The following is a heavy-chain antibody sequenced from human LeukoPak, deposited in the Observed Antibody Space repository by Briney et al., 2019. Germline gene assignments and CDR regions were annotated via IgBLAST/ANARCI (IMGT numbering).Heavy chain of an antibody. V-gene: IGHV3-48*03. CDR2: ISSSGSTI. D-gene: IGHD3-3*01. CDR1: GFTFSSYE. Sequence: QPGGSLRLSCAASGFTFSSYEMNWVRQAPGKGLEWVSYISSSGSTIYYADSVKGRFTISRDNAKNSLYLQMNSLRAEDTAVYYCAREYDFWSGEVDYYYYMDVWGKGTTVTVSS. J-gene: IGHJ6*03. CDR3: AREYDFWSGEVDYYYYMDV.